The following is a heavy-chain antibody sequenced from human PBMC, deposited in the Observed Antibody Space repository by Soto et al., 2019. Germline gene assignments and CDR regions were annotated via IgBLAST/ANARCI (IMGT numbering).Heavy chain of an antibody. Sequence: PSETLSLTCTVSGGSISSSSYYWGWIRQPPGKGLEWIGSIYYSGSTYYNPSLKSRVTISVDKSKNQFTLKLSSVTAADTAVYYCARVIVDTAMVTSGMDVWGQGTTVTVSS. D-gene: IGHD5-18*01. V-gene: IGHV4-39*06. CDR2: IYYSGST. CDR3: ARVIVDTAMVTSGMDV. J-gene: IGHJ6*02. CDR1: GGSISSSSYY.